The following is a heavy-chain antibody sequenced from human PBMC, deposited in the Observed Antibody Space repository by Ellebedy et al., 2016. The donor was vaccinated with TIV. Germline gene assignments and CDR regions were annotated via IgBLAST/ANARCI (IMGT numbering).Heavy chain of an antibody. CDR3: ARMGEWFGELLISYRVDY. CDR1: GYTFTSYG. D-gene: IGHD3-10*01. Sequence: AASVKVSCKASGYTFTSYGISWVRQAPGQGLEWMGWISAYNGNTNYAQKLQGRVTMTTDTSTSTAYMELRSLRSDDTAVYYCARMGEWFGELLISYRVDYWGQGTLVTVSS. V-gene: IGHV1-18*04. CDR2: ISAYNGNT. J-gene: IGHJ4*02.